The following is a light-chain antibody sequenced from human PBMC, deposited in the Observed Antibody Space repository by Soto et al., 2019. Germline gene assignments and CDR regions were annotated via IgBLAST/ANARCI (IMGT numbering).Light chain of an antibody. V-gene: IGKV3-20*01. CDR3: QQFDSSRIYS. CDR2: GGS. Sequence: EIVLTQSPGTLSLSPGERATLSCRASQSVTSTYLAWYQQRPGQSPRLIIYGGSTRATGFPDRFSGGGSGTDFTLTISRLEPEDSAVYYCHCQQFDSSRIYSFGQGTKREI. CDR1: QSVTSTY. J-gene: IGKJ2*03.